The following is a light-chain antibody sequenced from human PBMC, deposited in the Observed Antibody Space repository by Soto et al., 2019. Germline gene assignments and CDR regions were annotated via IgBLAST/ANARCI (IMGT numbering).Light chain of an antibody. CDR1: SSDVGAYRY. Sequence: QSALTQPASVSGSPGQSITISCTGTSSDVGAYRYVSWYQQHPGKAPKLIIYDVASRPSGVSDRFSGSKSGSTASLTISGLQAEDEASYYCSSYKNTNTIVFGGGTQLTVL. J-gene: IGLJ2*01. CDR3: SSYKNTNTIV. CDR2: DVA. V-gene: IGLV2-14*01.